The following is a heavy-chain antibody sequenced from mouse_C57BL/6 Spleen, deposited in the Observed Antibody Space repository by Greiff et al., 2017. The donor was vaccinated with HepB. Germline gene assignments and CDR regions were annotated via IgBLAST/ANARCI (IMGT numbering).Heavy chain of an antibody. J-gene: IGHJ2*01. CDR1: GFTFSSYG. CDR3: ARQGNYYFDY. D-gene: IGHD2-1*01. CDR2: ISSGGSYT. V-gene: IGHV5-6*01. Sequence: EVKLVESGGDLVKPGGSLKLSCAASGFTFSSYGMSWVRQTPDKRLEWVATISSGGSYTYYPDSVKERFTISRDNAKNTLYLQMSSLKSEDTAMYYCARQGNYYFDYWGQGTTLTVSS.